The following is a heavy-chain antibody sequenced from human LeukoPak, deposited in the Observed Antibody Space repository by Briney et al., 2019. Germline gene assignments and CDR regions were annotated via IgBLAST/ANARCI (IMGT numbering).Heavy chain of an antibody. CDR2: IYYSGST. V-gene: IGHV4-59*08. Sequence: SETLSLTCTVSGGSISSYYWSWIRQPPGKGLEWIGYIYYSGSTNYNPSLKSRVTISVDTSKTQFSLKLSSVTAADTAVYFCARGPYSYDSSGAFDIWGQGTMVTVSS. D-gene: IGHD3-22*01. CDR3: ARGPYSYDSSGAFDI. CDR1: GGSISSYY. J-gene: IGHJ3*02.